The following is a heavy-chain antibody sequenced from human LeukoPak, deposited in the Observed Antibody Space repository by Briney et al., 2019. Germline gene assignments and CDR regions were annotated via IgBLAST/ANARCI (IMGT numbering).Heavy chain of an antibody. J-gene: IGHJ4*02. CDR2: IYTSGGT. D-gene: IGHD4-23*01. CDR3: ARDQSLYGGNSDDGYDY. V-gene: IGHV4-61*02. CDR1: GGSISSGNYY. Sequence: SSETLSLTCTVSGGSISSGNYYWTWIRQPAGKGLEWIGRIYTSGGTNYNPSLKSRVTISVDTSKNQFSLKLSSVTAADTAVYYCARDQSLYGGNSDDGYDYWGQGTLVTVSS.